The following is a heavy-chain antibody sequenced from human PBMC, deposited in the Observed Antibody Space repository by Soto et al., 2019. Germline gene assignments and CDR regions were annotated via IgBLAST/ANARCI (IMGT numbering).Heavy chain of an antibody. Sequence: SETLSLTCTVSGGNISSGDYYWSWIRQPPGKGLEWIGYIYYSGSTYYSPSLKSRVTISVDTSKNQFSLKLSSVTAADTAVYYCARERPDGARLDPWGQGTLVTVPQ. J-gene: IGHJ5*02. D-gene: IGHD6-6*01. CDR2: IYYSGST. CDR3: ARERPDGARLDP. V-gene: IGHV4-30-4*01. CDR1: GGNISSGDYY.